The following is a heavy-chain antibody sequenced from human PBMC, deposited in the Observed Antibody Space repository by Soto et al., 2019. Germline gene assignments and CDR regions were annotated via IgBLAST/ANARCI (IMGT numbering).Heavy chain of an antibody. CDR2: ISSSISTI. V-gene: IGHV3-48*02. CDR1: GFTFSSYS. J-gene: IGHJ6*02. CDR3: ARDQKVSYYGSGSHWDVLGYYGMDV. Sequence: GGSLRLSCAASGFTFSSYSMNWVRQATGKGLECVSYISSSISTIYYADSVKGRFTISRDNAKNSLYLQMNSLRDEDTAVYYCARDQKVSYYGSGSHWDVLGYYGMDVWGQGTTVTVSS. D-gene: IGHD3-10*01.